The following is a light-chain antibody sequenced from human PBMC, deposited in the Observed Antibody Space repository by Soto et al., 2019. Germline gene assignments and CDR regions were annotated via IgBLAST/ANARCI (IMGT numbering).Light chain of an antibody. V-gene: IGKV4-1*01. J-gene: IGKJ2*01. CDR3: QQYYAEYT. Sequence: DIVMTQSPDSLAVSLGERATINCKSSQSVLYSSNNKNYLAWYQQKPGQPPKLLIYWASTRESGVPDRFSGSGSGTDFTLTISSLQAEDAAVYYCQQYYAEYTFGQGTKLEIK. CDR1: QSVLYSSNNKNY. CDR2: WAS.